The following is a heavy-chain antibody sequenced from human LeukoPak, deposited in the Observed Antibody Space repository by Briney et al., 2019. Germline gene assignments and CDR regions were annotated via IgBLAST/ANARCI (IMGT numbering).Heavy chain of an antibody. CDR2: TSSSGSTI. V-gene: IGHV3-11*01. CDR1: GFTFSDYY. D-gene: IGHD3-3*01. J-gene: IGHJ4*02. CDR3: ARDRSNDFWSPSPYYFDY. Sequence: GGSLRLSCAASGFTFSDYYMSWIRQAPGKGLEWVSYTSSSGSTIYYADSVKGRFTISRDNAKNSLYLQMNSLRAEDTAVYYCARDRSNDFWSPSPYYFDYWGQGTLVTVSS.